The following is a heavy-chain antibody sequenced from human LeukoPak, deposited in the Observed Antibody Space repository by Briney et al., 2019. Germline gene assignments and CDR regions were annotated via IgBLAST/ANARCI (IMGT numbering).Heavy chain of an antibody. CDR3: AGDWYNNSDAFDL. CDR1: GFTFSSYG. V-gene: IGHV3-30*02. J-gene: IGHJ3*01. CDR2: IRYDGSNK. D-gene: IGHD4-11*01. Sequence: GGSLRLSCAASGFTFSSYGMHWVRQAPGKGLEWVAFIRYDGSNKYYADSVKGRFTISRDNSKNTLYLQMNSLRAEDTAVYYCAGDWYNNSDAFDLWGQGTMVTVSS.